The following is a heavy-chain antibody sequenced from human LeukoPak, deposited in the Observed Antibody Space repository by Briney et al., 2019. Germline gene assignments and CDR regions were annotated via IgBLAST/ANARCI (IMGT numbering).Heavy chain of an antibody. J-gene: IGHJ4*02. Sequence: GGSLRLSCAASGFPFSDYYMSWIRQAPGKGLEWVSYISSSGSTIYYADSVKGRFTISRDNAKNSLYLQMNSLRAEDTAVYYCARGSPSMVVPAAIWDWGQGTLVTVSS. V-gene: IGHV3-11*01. CDR3: ARGSPSMVVPAAIWD. CDR1: GFPFSDYY. D-gene: IGHD2-2*02. CDR2: ISSSGSTI.